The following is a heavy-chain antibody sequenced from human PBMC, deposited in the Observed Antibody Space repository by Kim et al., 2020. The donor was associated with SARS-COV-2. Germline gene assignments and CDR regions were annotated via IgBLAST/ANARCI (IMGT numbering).Heavy chain of an antibody. CDR2: ISYSGST. CDR1: GGSMSSYN. V-gene: IGHV4-59*01. CDR3: ARSPYSSSWYRIDY. Sequence: SETLSLTCTVSGGSMSSYNWIWIRQPPGKGLEWIGYISYSGSTNYNPSLKSRVTISIDTSKNQFSLNLSSVTAADTAVYYCARSPYSSSWYRIDYWGQGTLVTVSS. D-gene: IGHD6-13*01. J-gene: IGHJ4*02.